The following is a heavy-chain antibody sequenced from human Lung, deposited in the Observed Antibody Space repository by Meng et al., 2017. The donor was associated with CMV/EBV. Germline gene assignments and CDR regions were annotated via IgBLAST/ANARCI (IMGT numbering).Heavy chain of an antibody. D-gene: IGHD6-25*01. Sequence: QVHRVQSGAELKKPGAAGRISCKASGYTFTTYGMNWVRQAPGQGREWMGWINTNTGKPTYAQGLTGRFVFSLDTSVSTAYLQISSLKAEDTAVYYCARDSKAADYWGQGTLVTVSS. V-gene: IGHV7-4-1*02. J-gene: IGHJ4*02. CDR1: GYTFTTYG. CDR2: INTNTGKP. CDR3: ARDSKAADY.